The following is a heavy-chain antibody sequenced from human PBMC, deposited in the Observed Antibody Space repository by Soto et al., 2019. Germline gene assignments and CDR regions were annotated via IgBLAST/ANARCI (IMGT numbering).Heavy chain of an antibody. CDR1: GGYISRSDYY. D-gene: IGHD6-19*01. CDR3: ARLYSSGFRDDFHI. Sequence: QLQLQASGPGLVKPSETLSLTCTVSGGYISRSDYYLGWIRQPPGKGLEWIGTIYYSGSTYYTPSLKSRVAISVDTSKNQFSLKLSSVTAADTAVYYCARLYSSGFRDDFHIWGQGTTVTVSS. J-gene: IGHJ3*02. CDR2: IYYSGST. V-gene: IGHV4-39*01.